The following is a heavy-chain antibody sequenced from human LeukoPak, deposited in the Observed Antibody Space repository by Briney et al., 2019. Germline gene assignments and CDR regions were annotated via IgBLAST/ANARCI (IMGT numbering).Heavy chain of an antibody. CDR1: GFTFSSYA. V-gene: IGHV3-64*01. CDR3: ARVSSIAPRGYFDF. J-gene: IGHJ4*02. Sequence: GGSLRLSCAASGFTFSSYAIHWLRQAPGKGLEYVSGISSNGGSTDYANSVKGRFTISRDNSKNTLYLQMCSLRTENMAVYYCARVSSIAPRGYFDFWGQGTLVTVSS. CDR2: ISSNGGST. D-gene: IGHD6-6*01.